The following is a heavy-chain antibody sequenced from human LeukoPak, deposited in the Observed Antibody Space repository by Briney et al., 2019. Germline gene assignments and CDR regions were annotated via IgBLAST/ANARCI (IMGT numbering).Heavy chain of an antibody. Sequence: PGGSLRLSCAASGFTFSTYWMHWVRQAPGRGLVWVSRINSDGSSTSYADSVKGRFTISRDNAKNTLYLQMNSLRAEDTAVYYCARDLGYCSGGSCYVAGYWGQGTLVTVSS. CDR2: INSDGSST. CDR3: ARDLGYCSGGSCYVAGY. V-gene: IGHV3-74*01. J-gene: IGHJ4*02. D-gene: IGHD2-15*01. CDR1: GFTFSTYW.